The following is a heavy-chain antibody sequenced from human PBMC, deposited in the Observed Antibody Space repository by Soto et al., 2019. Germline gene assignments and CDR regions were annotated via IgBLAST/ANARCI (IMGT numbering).Heavy chain of an antibody. J-gene: IGHJ4*02. CDR3: ARAVTQDY. Sequence: SETLSLTCAVFGGSFSGYSWSWIRQPPGEGLEWIGEITRSGSTNYNPSLKSRVAISVDTSKNQFSLKLNSVTAADTAVYYCARAVTQDYWGQGTLVTVSS. V-gene: IGHV4-34*01. CDR1: GGSFSGYS. CDR2: ITRSGST. D-gene: IGHD4-17*01.